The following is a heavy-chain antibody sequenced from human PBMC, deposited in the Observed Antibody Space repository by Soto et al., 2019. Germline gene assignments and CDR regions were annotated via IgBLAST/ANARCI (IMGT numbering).Heavy chain of an antibody. Sequence: PSETLSLTCTVSGGSISSGDYYWSWIRQPPGKGLEWIGYIYYSGSTYYNPSLKSRVTISVDTSKNQFSLKLSSVTAADTAVYYCVLSRVRSLWFDPWGQGTLVTV. V-gene: IGHV4-30-4*01. J-gene: IGHJ5*02. CDR2: IYYSGST. CDR1: GGSISSGDYY. D-gene: IGHD3-10*01. CDR3: VLSRVRSLWFDP.